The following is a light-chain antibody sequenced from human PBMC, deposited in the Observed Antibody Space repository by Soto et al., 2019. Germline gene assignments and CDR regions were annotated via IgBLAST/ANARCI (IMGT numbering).Light chain of an antibody. CDR3: SAYAASSTLV. Sequence: QSALTQPASVSGSAGQSITISCSGTMRDVGAYNLVSWYQQHPGTAPKLIIYEVRNRPSGISSRFSGSRSGNTASLTISGLQPEDEGDYYCSAYAASSTLVFGGLTMVTV. J-gene: IGLJ3*02. V-gene: IGLV2-14*01. CDR2: EVR. CDR1: MRDVGAYNL.